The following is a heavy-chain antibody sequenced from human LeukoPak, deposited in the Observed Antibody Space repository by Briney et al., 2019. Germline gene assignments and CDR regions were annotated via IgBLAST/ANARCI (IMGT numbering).Heavy chain of an antibody. J-gene: IGHJ4*02. V-gene: IGHV3-30*03. CDR3: AAGYSSGWRNLIDY. CDR1: GFTFSIFG. CDR2: ISHPGNNR. Sequence: GRSLRLSCAASGFTFSIFGMHWVRQAPGKGLEWVALISHPGNNRYYADSVKGRFSISRDNSKNTMYLQMDSLRAEDTAVYYCAAGYSSGWRNLIDYWGQGTLVTVSS. D-gene: IGHD6-19*01.